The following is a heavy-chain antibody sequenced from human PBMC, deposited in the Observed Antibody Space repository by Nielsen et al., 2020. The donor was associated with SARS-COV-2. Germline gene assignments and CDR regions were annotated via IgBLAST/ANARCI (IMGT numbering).Heavy chain of an antibody. D-gene: IGHD1-26*01. V-gene: IGHV3-30*03. CDR1: GFTFSSFG. CDR3: ARATWELLDY. CDR2: ISFDGSNT. Sequence: GESLKISCAASGFTFSSFGMYWVRQAPGKGLEWVAVISFDGSNTYYADSVKGRFTISRDNFKNTLYLQMNSLRTEDAAVYYCARATWELLDYWGQGTLVTVSS. J-gene: IGHJ4*02.